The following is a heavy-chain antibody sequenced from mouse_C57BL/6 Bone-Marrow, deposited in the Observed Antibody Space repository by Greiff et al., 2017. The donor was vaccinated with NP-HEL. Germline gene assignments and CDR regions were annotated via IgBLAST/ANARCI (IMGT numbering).Heavy chain of an antibody. J-gene: IGHJ4*01. V-gene: IGHV5-16*01. CDR3: ARDAGYYGSRDAMDY. CDR1: GFTFSDYY. Sequence: EVKLMESEGGLVQPGSSMKLSCTASGFTFSDYYMAWVRQVPEKGLEWVANINYDGSSTYYLDSLKSRFIISRDNAKNILYLQMSSLKSEDTATYYCARDAGYYGSRDAMDYWGQGTSVTVSS. D-gene: IGHD1-1*01. CDR2: INYDGSST.